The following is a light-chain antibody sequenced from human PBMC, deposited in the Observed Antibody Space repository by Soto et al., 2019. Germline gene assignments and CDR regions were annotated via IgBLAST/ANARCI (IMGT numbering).Light chain of an antibody. Sequence: SVLSQPASVSGSPGQSFTFSCTGTSSDVGGYNYVSWYQQQPGKAPKFMIYDVTNRPSGVSNRFSGSKSGNTASLTISGLQAEDEADYYCCSYTTSNTRQIVFGTGTKATV. J-gene: IGLJ1*01. CDR2: DVT. CDR3: CSYTTSNTRQIV. V-gene: IGLV2-14*01. CDR1: SSDVGGYNY.